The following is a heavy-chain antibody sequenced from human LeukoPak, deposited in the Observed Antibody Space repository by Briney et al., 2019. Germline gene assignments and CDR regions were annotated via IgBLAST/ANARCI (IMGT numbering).Heavy chain of an antibody. Sequence: SVKVSCKASGGTFSSYAISWVRQAPGQGLEWMGGVIPIFGTASYAQKFQGRVTITADESTSTAYMELSSLRSEDTAVYYCARIVTHDYGDLDYWGQGTLVTVSS. D-gene: IGHD4-17*01. J-gene: IGHJ4*02. CDR2: VIPIFGTA. CDR1: GGTFSSYA. CDR3: ARIVTHDYGDLDY. V-gene: IGHV1-69*01.